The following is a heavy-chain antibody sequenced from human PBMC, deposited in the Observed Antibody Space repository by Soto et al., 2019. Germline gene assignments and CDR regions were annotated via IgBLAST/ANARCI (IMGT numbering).Heavy chain of an antibody. J-gene: IGHJ4*02. CDR2: TYYRSNWYN. CDR3: ARDQGALNS. Sequence: QVQLQQSGPGLVKPSQTLSLTCAISGDSVSSNSAAWNWIRQSPSRGLESLGTTYYRSNWYNEYAVSAKSRITISPDTSKNQFSLQLNSVTPEDTAVYYCARDQGALNSWGQGTLVTVSS. CDR1: GDSVSSNSAA. D-gene: IGHD1-26*01. V-gene: IGHV6-1*01.